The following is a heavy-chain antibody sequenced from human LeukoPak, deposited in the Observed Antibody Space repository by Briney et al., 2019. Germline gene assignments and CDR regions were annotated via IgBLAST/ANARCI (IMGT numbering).Heavy chain of an antibody. J-gene: IGHJ4*02. CDR2: IKQDGSEK. D-gene: IGHD5-18*01. CDR3: ARAPLDTAMDIFDY. Sequence: GGSLRLSCAASGFTLSSYWMSWVRQAPGKGLEWVANIKQDGSEKYYVDSVKGRFTISRDNAKNSLYLQVNSLRAEDTAVYYCARAPLDTAMDIFDYWGQGTLVTVSS. CDR1: GFTLSSYW. V-gene: IGHV3-7*01.